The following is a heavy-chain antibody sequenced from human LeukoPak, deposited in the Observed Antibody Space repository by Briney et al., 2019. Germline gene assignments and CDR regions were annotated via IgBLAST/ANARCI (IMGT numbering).Heavy chain of an antibody. J-gene: IGHJ5*02. CDR1: GGSFSGYY. V-gene: IGHV4-34*01. CDR3: ARGKGILLPQPRVFDP. CDR2: INHSGST. Sequence: SETLSLTCAVYGGSFSGYYWSWIRQPPGKGLEWIGEINHSGSTNYNPSLKSRVTISVDTSKNQFSLKLSSVTAADTAVYYCARGKGILLPQPRVFDPWGQGTQVTVSS. D-gene: IGHD2-15*01.